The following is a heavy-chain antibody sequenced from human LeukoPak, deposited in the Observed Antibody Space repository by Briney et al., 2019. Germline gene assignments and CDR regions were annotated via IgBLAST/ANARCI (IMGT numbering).Heavy chain of an antibody. V-gene: IGHV1-8*01. Sequence: GASVKVSCKASGYTFTSYDINWVRQATGQGLEWMGWMNPNSGNTGYAQKFHGRVTMTRNTSIITAYMELSRLRSEDTAVYYCARGPGLLCSGGGCYRGGSFDYWGQGTLVTVSS. D-gene: IGHD2-15*01. CDR1: GYTFTSYD. J-gene: IGHJ4*02. CDR3: ARGPGLLCSGGGCYRGGSFDY. CDR2: MNPNSGNT.